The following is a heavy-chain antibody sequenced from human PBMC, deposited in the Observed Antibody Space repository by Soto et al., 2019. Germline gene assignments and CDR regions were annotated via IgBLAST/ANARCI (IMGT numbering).Heavy chain of an antibody. CDR2: MNPNSANT. V-gene: IGHV1-8*01. CDR3: ARGIRVAAAGSVSYYFDY. D-gene: IGHD6-13*01. CDR1: GYTFTSYD. Sequence: QVQLVQSGAEVKKPGASVKVSCKASGYTFTSYDINWVRQATGQGLEWMGWMNPNSANTGYAQKFQGRVTTTRDTSISTAYMELSSLRSEDTAVYYCARGIRVAAAGSVSYYFDYWGQGTLVTVSS. J-gene: IGHJ4*02.